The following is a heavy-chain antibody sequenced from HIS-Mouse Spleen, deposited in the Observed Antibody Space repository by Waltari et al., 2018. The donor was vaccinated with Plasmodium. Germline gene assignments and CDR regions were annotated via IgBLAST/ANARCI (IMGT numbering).Heavy chain of an antibody. J-gene: IGHJ4*02. CDR1: GGSISSSSYY. Sequence: QLQLQESGPGLVKPSETLSLTCTVSGGSISSSSYYWGWIRQPPGKGLEWIGSIYYSGSNCYNPSLKSRVTISVDTSKNQFSLKLSSVTAADTAVYYCARDRITGTSYFDYWGQGTLVTVSS. CDR3: ARDRITGTSYFDY. CDR2: IYYSGSN. V-gene: IGHV4-39*07. D-gene: IGHD1-7*01.